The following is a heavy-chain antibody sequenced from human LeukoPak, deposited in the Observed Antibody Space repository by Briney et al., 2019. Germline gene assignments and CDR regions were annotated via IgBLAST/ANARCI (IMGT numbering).Heavy chain of an antibody. J-gene: IGHJ4*02. Sequence: GESLKISCKGSGYRFSSYWIGWVRQMPGKGLEWMGIIYPDDSDTRYSPSFQGQVTISADKSINTAYLHWSSLQASDTAVYYCVRSASLQPLETWGQGTLVTVSS. CDR3: VRSASLQPLET. CDR1: GYRFSSYW. D-gene: IGHD1-14*01. V-gene: IGHV5-51*01. CDR2: IYPDDSDT.